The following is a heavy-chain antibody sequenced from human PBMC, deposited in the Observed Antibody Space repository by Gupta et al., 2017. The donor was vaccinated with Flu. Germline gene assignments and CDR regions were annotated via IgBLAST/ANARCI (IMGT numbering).Heavy chain of an antibody. J-gene: IGHJ3*02. CDR1: SFSTYY. Sequence: SFSTYYMRWVSQAPGKVLEWGSSISSSSSDIYDAGSVKGRFTISRDNAKNSLYLQMNSLRAEDTAVYYCARHFSDRDAFDIWGQGTMVTVSS. D-gene: IGHD3-22*01. CDR2: ISSSSSDI. CDR3: ARHFSDRDAFDI. V-gene: IGHV3-21*01.